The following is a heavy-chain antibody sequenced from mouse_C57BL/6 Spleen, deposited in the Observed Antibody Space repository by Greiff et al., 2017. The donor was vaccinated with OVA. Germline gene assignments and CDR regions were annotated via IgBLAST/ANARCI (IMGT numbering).Heavy chain of an antibody. CDR1: GYTFTSYW. J-gene: IGHJ2*01. D-gene: IGHD1-1*01. CDR2: IDPSDSET. Sequence: QVQLKQPGAELVRPGSSVKLSCKASGYTFTSYWMHWVKQRPIQGLEWIGNIDPSDSETHYNQKFKDKATLTVDKSSSTAYMQLSSLTSEDSAVYYCARFTTVVPDYWGQGTTLTVSS. CDR3: ARFTTVVPDY. V-gene: IGHV1-52*01.